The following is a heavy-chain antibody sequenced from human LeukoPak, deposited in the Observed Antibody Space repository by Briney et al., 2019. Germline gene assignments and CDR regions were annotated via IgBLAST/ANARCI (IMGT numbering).Heavy chain of an antibody. CDR1: GGTFSSYA. CDR3: ARERKYQLLYYYYGMDV. J-gene: IGHJ6*02. CDR2: IIPIFGTA. D-gene: IGHD2-2*01. V-gene: IGHV1-69*13. Sequence: SVKVSCKASGGTFSSYAISWVRQAPGQGLEWMGGIIPIFGTANYAQKFQGRVTITADESTSTAYMELSSLRSEDTAVYYCARERKYQLLYYYYGMDVWGQGTTVTVSS.